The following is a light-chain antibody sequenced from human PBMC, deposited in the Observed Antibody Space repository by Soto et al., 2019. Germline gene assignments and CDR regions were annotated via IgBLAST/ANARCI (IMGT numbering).Light chain of an antibody. CDR1: QDIAKN. CDR3: QQYDNLLPIT. Sequence: IQMTQSPSSLSASVGDRVTITCQASQDIAKNLNWYQQKPGKAPKLLIYDASSLQTGVPSRFSGSGSATHFTFTISSLQSEDIASYYCQQYDNLLPITFGQGTRLEIK. V-gene: IGKV1-33*01. CDR2: DAS. J-gene: IGKJ5*01.